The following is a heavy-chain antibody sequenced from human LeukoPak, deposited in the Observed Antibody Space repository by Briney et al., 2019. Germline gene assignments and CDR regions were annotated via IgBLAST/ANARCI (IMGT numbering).Heavy chain of an antibody. CDR1: GGSISSGGYY. V-gene: IGHV4-31*03. CDR2: IYYSGST. D-gene: IGHD2-15*01. J-gene: IGHJ3*02. Sequence: SETLSLTSTVSGGSISSGGYYWSWIRQHPGKGLEWIGYIYYSGSTYYNPSLRSRVTISVDTSKNQFSLRLSSVTAADTAVYFCARRRVVVASTDGASGAFDIWGQGTMVTVSS. CDR3: ARRRVVVASTDGASGAFDI.